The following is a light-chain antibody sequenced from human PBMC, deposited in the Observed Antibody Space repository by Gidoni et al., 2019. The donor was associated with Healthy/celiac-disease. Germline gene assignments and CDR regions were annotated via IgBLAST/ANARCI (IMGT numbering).Light chain of an antibody. Sequence: QSALTQPASVSGSPAQSITISCTGTSSDVGSYDLVSWYQQHPGKAPKLMIYEVNKRPSGVSDRFSGSKSGNTASLTISGLQAEDEADYYCCSYAGSTTVVFGGGTKLTVL. CDR3: CSYAGSTTVV. CDR2: EVN. J-gene: IGLJ3*02. V-gene: IGLV2-23*02. CDR1: SSDVGSYDL.